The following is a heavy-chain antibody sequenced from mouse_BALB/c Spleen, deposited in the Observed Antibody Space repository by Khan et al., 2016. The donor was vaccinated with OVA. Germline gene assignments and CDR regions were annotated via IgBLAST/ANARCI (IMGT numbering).Heavy chain of an antibody. Sequence: EVKLEESGGGLVQPGGSMKLSCVASGFTLSNYWMNWVRQSPEKGLEWVAEIRLKSDDYVTNYAESVKGRFTISSDDSKSSVYLQMNNLRAEDTSIYYCWILLWGQGTTLTVSS. CDR1: GFTLSNYW. CDR2: IRLKSDDYVT. V-gene: IGHV6-6*02. CDR3: WILL. J-gene: IGHJ2*01.